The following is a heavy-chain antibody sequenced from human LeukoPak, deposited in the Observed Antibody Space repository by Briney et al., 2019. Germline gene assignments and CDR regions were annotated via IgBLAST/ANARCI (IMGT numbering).Heavy chain of an antibody. V-gene: IGHV4-38-2*02. D-gene: IGHD4-11*01. CDR1: DGSISSGYY. CDR3: ATTTVEYYYYYYMDV. Sequence: SETLSLTCTVSDGSISSGYYWGWIRQPPGKGLEWIGSIYYSGSTYYNPSLKSRVTISVDTSKNQFSLKLSSVTAADTAVYYCATTTVEYYYYYYMDVWGKGTTVTVSS. CDR2: IYYSGST. J-gene: IGHJ6*03.